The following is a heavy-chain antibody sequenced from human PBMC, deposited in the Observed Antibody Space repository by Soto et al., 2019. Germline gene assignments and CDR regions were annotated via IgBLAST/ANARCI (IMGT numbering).Heavy chain of an antibody. J-gene: IGHJ5*02. V-gene: IGHV1-2*02. CDR3: ARGVIKTWLMVHPDRTIDT. Sequence: ASVKVSCKASGYTFTGYYMHWVRQAPGQGLEWMGWINPNSGGTNYAQKFQGRVTMTRDTSISTAYMELSRLRSDDTAVYYCARGVIKTWLMVHPDRTIDTWGQGTLVTVSS. CDR2: INPNSGGT. D-gene: IGHD2-8*01. CDR1: GYTFTGYY.